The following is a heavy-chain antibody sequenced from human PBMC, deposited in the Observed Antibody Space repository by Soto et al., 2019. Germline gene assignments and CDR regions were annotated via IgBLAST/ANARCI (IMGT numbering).Heavy chain of an antibody. CDR1: GYTFTSYY. D-gene: IGHD1-7*01. CDR3: ARDRTDRTTFAYYYYGMDV. CDR2: INPSGGST. Sequence: ASVKVSCKASGYTFTSYYMHWVRQAPGQGLEWMGIINPSGGSTSYAQKFQGRVTMTRDTSTSTVYMELSSLRSEDTAVYYCARDRTDRTTFAYYYYGMDVWGQGTTVTVSS. V-gene: IGHV1-46*01. J-gene: IGHJ6*02.